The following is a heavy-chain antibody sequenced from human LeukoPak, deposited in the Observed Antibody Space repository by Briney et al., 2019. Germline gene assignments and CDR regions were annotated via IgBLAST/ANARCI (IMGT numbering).Heavy chain of an antibody. CDR2: IYSGGST. CDR1: GFTDISNY. V-gene: IGHV3-53*01. D-gene: IGHD4-17*01. J-gene: IGHJ4*02. CDR3: ARALYGDYVIFDY. Sequence: GGSLRLSCAASGFTDISNYMTWVRQAPGKGLEWVTVIYSGGSTYYADSVKGRFTISREDSKNTLYLQMNSLRAEDTAVYYCARALYGDYVIFDYWGQGTLVSVSS.